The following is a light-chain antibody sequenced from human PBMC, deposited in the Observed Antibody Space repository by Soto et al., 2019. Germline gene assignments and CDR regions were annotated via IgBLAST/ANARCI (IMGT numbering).Light chain of an antibody. CDR1: CSNIGGNS. CDR3: GSWNSSLSAYV. CDR2: DEN. V-gene: IGLV1-51*01. J-gene: IGLJ1*01. Sequence: QSVLTQPPSVSAAPGQKFNISCSGSCSNIGGNSVSWYHQLPGTAPKLLTSDENKRPSGSLDRFSGSRCCTSATLCITGFQTGDEADYYCGSWNSSLSAYVFGSGTKVTV.